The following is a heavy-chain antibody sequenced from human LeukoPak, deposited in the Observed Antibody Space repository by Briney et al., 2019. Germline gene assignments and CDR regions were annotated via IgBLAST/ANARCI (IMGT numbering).Heavy chain of an antibody. V-gene: IGHV3-66*01. J-gene: IGHJ6*03. Sequence: GGSLRLSCAASGFTVSSNYMSWVRQAPGKGLEWVSVIYSGGSTYYADSVKGRFTISRDNSKSTLYLQMNSLRAEDTAVYYCAKDVRYYYGSGTYLAYDYYYMDVWGKGTTVTVSS. D-gene: IGHD3-10*01. CDR1: GFTVSSNY. CDR3: AKDVRYYYGSGTYLAYDYYYMDV. CDR2: IYSGGST.